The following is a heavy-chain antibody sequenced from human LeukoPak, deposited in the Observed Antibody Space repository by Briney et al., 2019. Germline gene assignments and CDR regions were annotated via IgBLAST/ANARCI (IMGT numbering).Heavy chain of an antibody. V-gene: IGHV4-34*01. CDR1: GFTFSTYW. Sequence: GSLRLSCAASGFTFSTYWMGWVRQPPGKGLEWIGEINHSGSTNYNPSLKSRVTISVDTSKNQFSLKLSSVTAADTAVYYCSREAGIATAIVWFDPWGQGTLVTVSS. D-gene: IGHD6-13*01. CDR2: INHSGST. CDR3: SREAGIATAIVWFDP. J-gene: IGHJ5*02.